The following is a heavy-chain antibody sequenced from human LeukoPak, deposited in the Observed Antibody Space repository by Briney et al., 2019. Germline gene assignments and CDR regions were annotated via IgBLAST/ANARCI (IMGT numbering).Heavy chain of an antibody. D-gene: IGHD3-22*01. CDR3: ARDSYYYDSSGYSAFDI. CDR1: GGSISSGDYY. Sequence: PSGTLSLTCTVSGGSISSGDYYWSWIRQPPGKGLEWIGYIYYSGSTYYNPSLKSRVTISVDTSKNQFSLKLSSVTAADTAVYYCARDSYYYDSSGYSAFDIWGQGTMATVSS. CDR2: IYYSGST. J-gene: IGHJ3*02. V-gene: IGHV4-30-4*01.